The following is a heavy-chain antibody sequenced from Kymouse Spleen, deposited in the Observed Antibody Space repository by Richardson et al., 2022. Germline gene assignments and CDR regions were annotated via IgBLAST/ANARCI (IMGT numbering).Heavy chain of an antibody. J-gene: IGHJ1*01. D-gene: IGHD3-10*01. CDR1: GGSISSSSYY. V-gene: IGHV4-39*01. CDR3: AEIPYYYGSGSLYFQH. Sequence: QLQLQESGPGLVKPSETLSLTCTVSGGSISSSSYYWGWIRQPPGKGLEWIGSIYYSGSTYYNPSLKSRVTISVDTSKNQFSLKLSSVTAADTAVYYCAEIPYYYGSGSLYFQHWGQGTLVTVSS. CDR2: IYYSGST.